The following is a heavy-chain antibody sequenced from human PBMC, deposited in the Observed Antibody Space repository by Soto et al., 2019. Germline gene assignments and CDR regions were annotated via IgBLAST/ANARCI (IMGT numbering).Heavy chain of an antibody. CDR2: INPSGGST. CDR3: ARDVSVGGTYYDFSSGSAPDY. Sequence: ASVKVSCKASGYTFTSYYMHWVRQAPGQGLEWMGIINPSGGSTSYAQKFQGRVTMTRDTSTSTVYMELSSLRSEDTAVYYCARDVSVGGTYYDFSSGSAPDYWGQGTLVTVSS. V-gene: IGHV1-46*01. J-gene: IGHJ4*02. D-gene: IGHD3-3*01. CDR1: GYTFTSYY.